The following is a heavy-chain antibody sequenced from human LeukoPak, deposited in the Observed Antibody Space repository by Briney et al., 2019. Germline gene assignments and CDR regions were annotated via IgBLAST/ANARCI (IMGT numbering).Heavy chain of an antibody. CDR2: INHSGST. J-gene: IGHJ4*02. CDR1: GGSFSGYY. CDR3: ARHRPPQYSSSWYARFDY. Sequence: MTSETLSLTCAVYGGSFSGYYWSWLRQPPGKGLEWIGEINHSGSTNYNPSLKSRVTISVDTSKKQFSLKLSSVTAADTAVYYCARHRPPQYSSSWYARFDYWGQGTLVTVSS. V-gene: IGHV4-34*01. D-gene: IGHD6-13*01.